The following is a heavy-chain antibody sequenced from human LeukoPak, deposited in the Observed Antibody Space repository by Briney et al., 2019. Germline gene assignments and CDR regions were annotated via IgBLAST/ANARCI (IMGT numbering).Heavy chain of an antibody. D-gene: IGHD3-10*01. CDR2: ISWNSGSI. Sequence: GGSLRLSCAASGFTFDDYAMHWVRQAPGKGLEWVSGISWNSGSIGYADSMKGRFTISRDNAKNSLYLQMNSLRAEDTALYYCAKDGSGSYSDYFDYWGQGTLVTVSS. CDR1: GFTFDDYA. V-gene: IGHV3-9*01. CDR3: AKDGSGSYSDYFDY. J-gene: IGHJ4*02.